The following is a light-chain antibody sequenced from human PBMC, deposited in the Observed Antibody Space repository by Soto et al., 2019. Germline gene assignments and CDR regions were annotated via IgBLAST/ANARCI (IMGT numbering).Light chain of an antibody. CDR3: QQRSNWQT. CDR2: GAS. Sequence: EIVLTQSPGTLSLSPGEGSTLSCRASESVASSYLAWYQQIPGQAPRLLIYGASSRATGIPDRFSGSGSGTDFTLTITRLQPEDFAVYYCQQRSNWQTFGQGTKVDIK. J-gene: IGKJ1*01. CDR1: ESVASSY. V-gene: IGKV3D-20*02.